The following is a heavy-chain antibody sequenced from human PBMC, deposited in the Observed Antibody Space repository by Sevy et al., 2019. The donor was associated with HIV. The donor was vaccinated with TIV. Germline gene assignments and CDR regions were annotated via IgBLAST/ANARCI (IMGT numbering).Heavy chain of an antibody. V-gene: IGHV1-2*02. Sequence: ASVKVSCRASGYTFTDYYLHWVRQAPGQGLEWMGWINPNNGGTEYAQRFQGRVAMTRDTSISTVYMELSRLRSDDTADSYCARASHVSGSYTNDYWGQGTLVTVSS. D-gene: IGHD3-10*01. CDR3: ARASHVSGSYTNDY. CDR2: INPNNGGT. CDR1: GYTFTDYY. J-gene: IGHJ4*02.